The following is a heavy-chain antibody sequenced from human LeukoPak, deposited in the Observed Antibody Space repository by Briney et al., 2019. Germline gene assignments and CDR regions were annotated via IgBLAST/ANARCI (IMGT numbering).Heavy chain of an antibody. D-gene: IGHD6-13*01. V-gene: IGHV1-18*04. CDR3: ARYSSSWYHYMDV. CDR1: GYTFTTYG. J-gene: IGHJ6*03. CDR2: ISTYKGTT. Sequence: GASVKVSCKAIGYTFTTYGIAWVRQAPGQGLEWMGWISTYKGTTNYTQKFQGRVAMTTDTSTSTAYMELRSLRSDDTAVYYCARYSSSWYHYMDVWCKGTTVTVSS.